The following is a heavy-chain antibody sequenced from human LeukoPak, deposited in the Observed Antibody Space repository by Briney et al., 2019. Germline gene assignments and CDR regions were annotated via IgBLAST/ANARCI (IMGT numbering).Heavy chain of an antibody. CDR1: GFTFSSYW. Sequence: GGPLRLSCAASGFTFSSYWMSWVRQAPGKGLEWVANIKQDGREKYYVASVKGRFTISRDNAKNSLYLQMNSLRAEDTAVYYCARGSNTYYYDSSGYWDLDYWGQGTLVTVSS. D-gene: IGHD3-22*01. CDR2: IKQDGREK. V-gene: IGHV3-7*01. J-gene: IGHJ4*02. CDR3: ARGSNTYYYDSSGYWDLDY.